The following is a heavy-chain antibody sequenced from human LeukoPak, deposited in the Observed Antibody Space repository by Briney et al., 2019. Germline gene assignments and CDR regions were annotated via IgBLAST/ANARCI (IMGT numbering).Heavy chain of an antibody. J-gene: IGHJ3*02. CDR2: IYKNGNT. Sequence: PSETLSLTCTVSGDSISSHYWSWIRQSPGKGLEWIGDIYKNGNTNYDPSLKSRVTISIDTSKNQFSLRLSSVTAADTAIYYCAREDRIAARPVAFDIWGQGTMVTVSS. CDR1: GDSISSHY. CDR3: AREDRIAARPVAFDI. D-gene: IGHD6-6*01. V-gene: IGHV4-59*11.